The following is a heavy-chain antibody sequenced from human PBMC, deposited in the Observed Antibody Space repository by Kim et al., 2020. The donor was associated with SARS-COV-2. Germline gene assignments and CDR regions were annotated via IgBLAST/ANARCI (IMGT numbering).Heavy chain of an antibody. CDR3: ARDNLRYCSSTSCYSYCFDY. V-gene: IGHV3-7*01. CDR2: IKQDGSEK. CDR1: GFTFSSYW. D-gene: IGHD2-2*01. J-gene: IGHJ4*02. Sequence: GGSLRLSCAASGFTFSSYWMSWVRQAPGKGLEWVANIKQDGSEKYYVDSVKGRFTISRDNAKNSLYLQMNSLRAEDTAVYYCARDNLRYCSSTSCYSYCFDYRGQGTLVTGSS.